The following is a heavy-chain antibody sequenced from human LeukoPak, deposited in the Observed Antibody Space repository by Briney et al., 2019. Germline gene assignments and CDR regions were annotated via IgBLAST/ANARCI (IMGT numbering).Heavy chain of an antibody. Sequence: SETLSLTCTVSGGSISSYYWSWIRQPPGKGLEWIGYIYYSGSTNYNPSLKSRVTISVDTSKNQFSLKLSSVTAADTAVYYCARVQVYCSGGSCYSHYFDYRGQGTLVTVSS. D-gene: IGHD2-15*01. CDR1: GGSISSYY. CDR3: ARVQVYCSGGSCYSHYFDY. J-gene: IGHJ4*02. CDR2: IYYSGST. V-gene: IGHV4-59*08.